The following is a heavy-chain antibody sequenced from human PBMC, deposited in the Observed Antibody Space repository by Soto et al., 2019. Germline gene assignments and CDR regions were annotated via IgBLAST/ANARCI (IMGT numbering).Heavy chain of an antibody. CDR2: ISRDGSST. J-gene: IGHJ4*02. CDR3: ARESSGYSSYFDY. D-gene: IGHD5-12*01. Sequence: GGSLRLSCTGPGLTFSNYWIHWVRQAPGKGLAWVSRISRDGSSTTYADSVKGRFTISRDFAKNTVYLQMNSLRAEDTAVYYCARESSGYSSYFDYWGQGILVTVSS. CDR1: GLTFSNYW. V-gene: IGHV3-74*01.